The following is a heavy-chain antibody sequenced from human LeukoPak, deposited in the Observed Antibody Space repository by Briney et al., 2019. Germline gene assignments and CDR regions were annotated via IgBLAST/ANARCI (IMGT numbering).Heavy chain of an antibody. Sequence: GGSLRLSCAASGFIFSSYGMHWVRQAPGRGLEWVSSITGGSNYMYYRDSVKGRFTISRDNARNSLYLEMNSLRADDTAMYFCARSVVPAGAWFDPWGQGTLVIVS. J-gene: IGHJ5*02. CDR2: ITGGSNYM. D-gene: IGHD2-2*01. CDR1: GFIFSSYG. V-gene: IGHV3-21*01. CDR3: ARSVVPAGAWFDP.